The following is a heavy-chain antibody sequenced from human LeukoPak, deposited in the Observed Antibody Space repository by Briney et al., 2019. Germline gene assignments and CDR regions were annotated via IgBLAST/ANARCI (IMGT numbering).Heavy chain of an antibody. V-gene: IGHV5-51*01. D-gene: IGHD6-13*01. CDR1: GYSFTSYW. Sequence: GESLKISCKGSGYSFTSYWIGWVRQMPGKGLEWRGIIYPGDSDTIYSPSFQGQVTISADESISTAYLQWSSLKASDTAMYYCARSRSIAAAAFDYWGQGTLVTVSS. CDR2: IYPGDSDT. CDR3: ARSRSIAAAAFDY. J-gene: IGHJ4*02.